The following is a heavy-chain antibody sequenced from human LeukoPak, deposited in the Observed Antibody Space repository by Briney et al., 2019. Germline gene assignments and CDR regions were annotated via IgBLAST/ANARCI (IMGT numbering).Heavy chain of an antibody. D-gene: IGHD3-16*01. CDR1: GGSISSYY. V-gene: IGHV4-59*01. Sequence: PSETLSLTCIISGGSISSYYWSWIRQSPGKGLEWIGYITYTGSTDYDPSLKSRVTISVDTSRNQFSLRLNSVTAADTAVYYCARFYSFEYLWEYWGQGTPVTVSS. CDR2: ITYTGST. CDR3: ARFYSFEYLWEY. J-gene: IGHJ4*02.